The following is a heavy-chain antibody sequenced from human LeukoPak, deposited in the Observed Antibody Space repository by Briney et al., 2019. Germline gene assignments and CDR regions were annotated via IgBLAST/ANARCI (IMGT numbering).Heavy chain of an antibody. D-gene: IGHD3-10*01. CDR3: ARDALVYGSGSYYDY. J-gene: IGHJ4*02. V-gene: IGHV1-46*01. CDR1: GYTFTSYY. Sequence: ASVKVSCKASGYTFTSYYMHWVRQAPGQGLEWMGIINPSGGSTSYAQKFQGRVTMTRDTSTSTVYMELSSLRSEDMAVYYCARDALVYGSGSYYDYWGQGTLVTVSS. CDR2: INPSGGST.